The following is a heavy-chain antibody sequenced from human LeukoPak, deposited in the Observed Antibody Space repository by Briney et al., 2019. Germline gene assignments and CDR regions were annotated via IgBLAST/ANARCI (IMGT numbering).Heavy chain of an antibody. Sequence: SETVSLTCTVSGGSISSYYWSWIRQPPGKGLEWIGYIYYSGSTNYNPSLKSRVTISVDTSKNQFSLKLSSVTAADTAVYYCARVGIADSSSWYVWFDPWGQGTPVTVSS. CDR2: IYYSGST. J-gene: IGHJ5*02. V-gene: IGHV4-59*01. D-gene: IGHD6-13*01. CDR3: ARVGIADSSSWYVWFDP. CDR1: GGSISSYY.